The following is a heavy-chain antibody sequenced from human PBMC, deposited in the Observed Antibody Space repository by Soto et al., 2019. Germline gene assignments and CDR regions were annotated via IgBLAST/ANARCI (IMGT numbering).Heavy chain of an antibody. D-gene: IGHD3-10*01. J-gene: IGHJ6*02. CDR2: IIPIFGTA. CDR3: ARDYYGSGSYYNGFYYYYGMDV. Sequence: QVQLVQSGAEVKKPGSSVKVSCKASGGTFSSYAISWVRQAPGQGLEWMGGIIPIFGTANYAQKFQGRVTITADKSTSTAYMEVSSLRSEDTAVYYCARDYYGSGSYYNGFYYYYGMDVWGQGTTVTVSS. CDR1: GGTFSSYA. V-gene: IGHV1-69*06.